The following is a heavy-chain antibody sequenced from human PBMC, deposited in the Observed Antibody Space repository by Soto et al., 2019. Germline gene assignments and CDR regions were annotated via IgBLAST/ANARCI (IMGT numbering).Heavy chain of an antibody. J-gene: IGHJ5*01. CDR1: GGSISSYY. CDR2: IYYSGST. V-gene: IGHV4-59*01. CDR3: ARLEAFTTICGVVSFGFES. Sequence: PSETLSLTCTVSGGSISSYYWSWIRQPPGKGLEWIGYIYYSGSTSYSPSLKSRVTISVDTSKNQFSLKLSSVTAADTAVYYCARLEAFTTICGVVSFGFESWGQGTLVTVSS. D-gene: IGHD3-3*01.